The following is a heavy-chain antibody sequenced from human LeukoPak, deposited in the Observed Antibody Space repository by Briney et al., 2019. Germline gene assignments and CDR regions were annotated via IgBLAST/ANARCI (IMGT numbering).Heavy chain of an antibody. CDR1: GGTCSSYA. CDR2: IIPIFGTA. V-gene: IGHV1-69*05. CDR3: ARAVDRACFDY. Sequence: SVKVSCKASGGTCSSYAISWVRQAPGQGLEWMGGIIPIFGTANYAQKFQCRVTITTDESTSTACMEPSSLTSEDTAVYYCARAVDRACFDYWGQGTLVTASS. D-gene: IGHD3-10*01. J-gene: IGHJ4*02.